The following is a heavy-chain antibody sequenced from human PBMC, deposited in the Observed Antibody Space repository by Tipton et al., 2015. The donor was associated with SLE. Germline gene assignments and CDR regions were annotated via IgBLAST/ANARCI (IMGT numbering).Heavy chain of an antibody. Sequence: TLSLTCTVSGGSISSHYWSWIRQPPGKGLEWIGYIYSSGSTNYNPSLESRVTISLDTSKNHFYLKLASVTAADTAEYYCARHRDGYYYYYGMDVWGQGTTVTVSS. CDR1: GGSISSHY. CDR2: IYSSGST. D-gene: IGHD2-2*03. CDR3: ARHRDGYYYYYGMDV. J-gene: IGHJ6*02. V-gene: IGHV4-59*08.